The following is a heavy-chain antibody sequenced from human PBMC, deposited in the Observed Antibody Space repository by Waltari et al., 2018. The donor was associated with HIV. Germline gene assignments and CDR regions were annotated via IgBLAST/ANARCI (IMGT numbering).Heavy chain of an antibody. D-gene: IGHD6-19*01. CDR3: ARGAYSSGWTFDY. CDR2: ISYDGSNK. Sequence: QVQLVESGGGVVQPGRSLRHSCAASGFTFRSFTMHWVRQAPGKGLEWEALISYDGSNKYYADSVKGRFTISRDDSKNTLYLQMNSLRAEDTAVYYCARGAYSSGWTFDYWGQGTLVTVSS. V-gene: IGHV3-30*04. J-gene: IGHJ4*02. CDR1: GFTFRSFT.